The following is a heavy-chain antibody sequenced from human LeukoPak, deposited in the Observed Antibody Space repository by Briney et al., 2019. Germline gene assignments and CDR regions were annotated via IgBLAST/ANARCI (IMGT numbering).Heavy chain of an antibody. CDR1: GGTFSSYA. D-gene: IGHD5-18*01. J-gene: IGHJ6*02. V-gene: IGHV1-69*04. CDR2: IIPILGIA. Sequence: GASVKVSCKASGGTFSSYAISWVRQAPGQGLEWMGRIIPILGIANYAQKFQGRVTITADKSTSTAYMELSSLRSGDTAVYYCAREMDTAMREYYYYGMDVWGQGTTVTVSS. CDR3: AREMDTAMREYYYYGMDV.